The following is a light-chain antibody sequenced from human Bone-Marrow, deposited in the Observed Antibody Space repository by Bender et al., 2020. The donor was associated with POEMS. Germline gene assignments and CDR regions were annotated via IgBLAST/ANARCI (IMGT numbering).Light chain of an antibody. CDR3: SSYTSTNTWV. V-gene: IGLV2-14*02. CDR1: SSDVGSYDL. J-gene: IGLJ3*02. CDR2: EVT. Sequence: QSALTQPASVSGSPGQSITISCAGTSSDVGSYDLVSWYQQHPGKAPKLLIYEVTKRPSGVPDRFSGSKSGNTASLTISGLQADDEARYYCSSYTSTNTWVFGAGTQLTVL.